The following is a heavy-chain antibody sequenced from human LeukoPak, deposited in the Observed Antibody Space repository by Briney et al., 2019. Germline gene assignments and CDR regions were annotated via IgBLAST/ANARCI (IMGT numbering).Heavy chain of an antibody. J-gene: IGHJ4*02. V-gene: IGHV3-23*01. Sequence: PGGSLRLSCAASGFTFNNYGLIWVRQAPGKGLEWVAAISNDGGGIMYAAFVEGRFTISRDNSKNTLFLQMNSLRAEDTALYYCAKDPHYYDSSGGYFDYWGQGTLVTVSS. CDR3: AKDPHYYDSSGGYFDY. CDR1: GFTFNNYG. D-gene: IGHD3-22*01. CDR2: ISNDGGGI.